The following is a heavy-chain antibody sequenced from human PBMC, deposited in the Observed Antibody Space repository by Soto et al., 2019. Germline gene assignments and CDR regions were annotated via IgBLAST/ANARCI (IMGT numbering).Heavy chain of an antibody. V-gene: IGHV4-59*01. D-gene: IGHD6-13*01. CDR2: VYYTGTT. CDR3: ARDMSGGSSWYEFDS. J-gene: IGHJ4*02. CDR1: GDSIRSSY. Sequence: SETLSLTCTVSGDSIRSSYWSWVRQPPGRGLEWIGYVYYTGTTNSNPSLKSRVTISADTSKNLFSLKVVSVTPADTAVYFCARDMSGGSSWYEFDSWGPVTLVTVSS.